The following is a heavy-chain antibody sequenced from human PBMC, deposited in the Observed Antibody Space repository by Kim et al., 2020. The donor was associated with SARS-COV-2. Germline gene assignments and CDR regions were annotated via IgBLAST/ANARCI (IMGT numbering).Heavy chain of an antibody. V-gene: IGHV4-34*01. CDR3: ARVFSYYGAAYGLDV. D-gene: IGHD3-10*01. CDR2: INHLGST. J-gene: IGHJ6*02. Sequence: SETLSLSCAVYDGSLSGHPGSWVRQPPGKGLEWIGEINHLGSTNYNPSLKSRVTISVDTSKNQLSLRLSSVTAADTAVYFCARVFSYYGAAYGLDVWGQGTAVTVSS. CDR1: DGSLSGHP.